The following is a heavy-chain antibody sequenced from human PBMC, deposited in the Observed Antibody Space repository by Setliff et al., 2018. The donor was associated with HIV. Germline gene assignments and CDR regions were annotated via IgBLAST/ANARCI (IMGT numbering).Heavy chain of an antibody. CDR1: GFTFSNYG. J-gene: IGHJ4*02. Sequence: GSLRLSCATSGFTFSNYGMHWVRQAPGKGLEWVGRITAKFNGYVKEYAASVQGRFTISRDDSKDSLFLQMNNLKTEDTAVYYCVRAAAGLDIWSQKILVTVSS. CDR3: VRAAAGLDI. D-gene: IGHD3-16*01. CDR2: ITAKFNGYVK. V-gene: IGHV3-72*01.